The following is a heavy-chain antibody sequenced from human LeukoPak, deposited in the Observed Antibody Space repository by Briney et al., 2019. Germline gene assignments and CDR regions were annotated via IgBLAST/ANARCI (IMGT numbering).Heavy chain of an antibody. Sequence: GGSLRLSCAASGFTFSSYAMSWVRQAPGKGLEWVSAISGSGGSTYYADSVKGRFTISRDNSKNTLYLQMNSLRAEDTAVYYCAKDPNRSIWFGELLYGYWGQGTLFTVSS. CDR3: AKDPNRSIWFGELLYGY. D-gene: IGHD3-10*01. J-gene: IGHJ4*02. CDR2: ISGSGGST. CDR1: GFTFSSYA. V-gene: IGHV3-23*01.